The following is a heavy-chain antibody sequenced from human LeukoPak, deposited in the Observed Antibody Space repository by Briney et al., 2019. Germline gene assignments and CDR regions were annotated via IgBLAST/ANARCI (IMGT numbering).Heavy chain of an antibody. V-gene: IGHV3-48*02. CDR2: ISLGNSTM. Sequence: GGSLRLSCAASGFTFSSFTMNWARQVPGKGLEWISYISLGNSTMFYADSVKGRFTISRDNAKNSLYLQMNSLRDDDTAVYYCARDRGGITSDYWGQGTLVTVSS. D-gene: IGHD3-10*01. CDR3: ARDRGGITSDY. CDR1: GFTFSSFT. J-gene: IGHJ4*02.